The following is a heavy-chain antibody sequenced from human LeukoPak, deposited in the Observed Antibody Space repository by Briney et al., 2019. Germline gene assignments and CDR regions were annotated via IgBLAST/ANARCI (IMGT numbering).Heavy chain of an antibody. CDR1: GFTFSSYE. V-gene: IGHV3-48*03. CDR3: ARDGGYGSGPFDY. Sequence: GGSLRLSCAASGFTFSSYEMNWVGQAPGKGLEWVSYISSSGSTIYYADSVKGRFTISRDNSNNSLYLQMNSLRAEDTAVYYCARDGGYGSGPFDYWGQGTLVTVSS. J-gene: IGHJ4*02. D-gene: IGHD6-19*01. CDR2: ISSSGSTI.